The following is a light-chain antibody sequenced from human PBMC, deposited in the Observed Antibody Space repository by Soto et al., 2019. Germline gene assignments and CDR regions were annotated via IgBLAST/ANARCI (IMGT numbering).Light chain of an antibody. V-gene: IGKV3-20*01. J-gene: IGKJ1*01. CDR1: QSLSSGY. Sequence: EIVLTQSPATLSLSPGERATLSCRASQSLSSGYLAWYQQKPGQAPRLLIYGASRRATGIPDRFSGSGSGTDFTLTISRLEPEDFAVYYCQQCGSKPPTWTFGQGTKVEIK. CDR3: QQCGSKPPTWT. CDR2: GAS.